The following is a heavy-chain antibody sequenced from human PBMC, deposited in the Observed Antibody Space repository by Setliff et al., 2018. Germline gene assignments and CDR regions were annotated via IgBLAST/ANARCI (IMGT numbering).Heavy chain of an antibody. CDR2: ISPYDGQT. D-gene: IGHD1-1*01. V-gene: IGHV1-18*01. CDR3: VRGTEGYY. Sequence: ASVKVSCKASGYTFTSYGISWVRQAPGQGLEWMGWISPYDGQTSFAQKVQGRVTMTTDTSTSTAYMELRSLRSDDTALYYCVRGTEGYYWGQGTLVTVSS. CDR1: GYTFTSYG. J-gene: IGHJ4*02.